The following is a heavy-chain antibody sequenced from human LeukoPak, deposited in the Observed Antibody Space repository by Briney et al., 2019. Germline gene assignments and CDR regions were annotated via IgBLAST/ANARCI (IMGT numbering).Heavy chain of an antibody. CDR1: GGSISSYY. D-gene: IGHD2-15*01. V-gene: IGHV4-59*12. J-gene: IGHJ5*02. CDR3: ARSFRVVVAARNNWFDP. CDR2: IYYSGST. Sequence: PSETLSLTCTVSGGSISSYYWSWIRQPPGKGLEWIGYIYYSGSTNYNPSLKSRVTISVDTSKNQFSLKLSSVTAADTAVYYCARSFRVVVAARNNWFDPWGQGTLVTVSS.